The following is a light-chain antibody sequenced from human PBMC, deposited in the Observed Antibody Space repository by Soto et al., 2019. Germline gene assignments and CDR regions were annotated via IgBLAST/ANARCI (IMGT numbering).Light chain of an antibody. J-gene: IGLJ1*01. CDR3: SSYTSSSTPLV. CDR1: SSDVGGYNY. V-gene: IGLV2-14*01. Sequence: QSALTQPASVSGSPGQSITISCTGTSSDVGGYNYVSWYQQHPGKAPKLMIYDVSNRPSGVSNRFSGSKSGNTASLTISGLQAEDEADYYCSSYTSSSTPLVFGTGTNLTVL. CDR2: DVS.